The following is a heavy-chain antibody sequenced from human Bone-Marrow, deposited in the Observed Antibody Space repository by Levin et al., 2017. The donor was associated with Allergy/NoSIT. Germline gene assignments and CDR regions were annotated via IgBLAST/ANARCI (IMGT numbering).Heavy chain of an antibody. Sequence: GESLKISCQASGYSFTNNWIAWVRQMPGKGLEWMGIIYPYDSDTRYSPSFQGQVTISVDKSIRATFLQWNGLKASDTAMYYCARSGVGGQYFYYYGLDVWGQGTAVTVSS. J-gene: IGHJ6*02. V-gene: IGHV5-51*01. CDR1: GYSFTNNW. CDR3: ARSGVGGQYFYYYGLDV. D-gene: IGHD6-19*01. CDR2: IYPYDSDT.